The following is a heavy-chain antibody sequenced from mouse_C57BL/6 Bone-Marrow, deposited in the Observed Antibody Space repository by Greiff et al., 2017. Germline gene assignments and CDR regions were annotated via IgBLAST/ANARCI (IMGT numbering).Heavy chain of an antibody. D-gene: IGHD4-1*02. J-gene: IGHJ3*01. CDR3: ATGTSRAY. Sequence: EVKLMESGGGLVKPGGSLKLSCAASGFTFSSYAMSWVRQTPEKRLEWVATISDGGSYTYYPDTVKGRFTISRDNAKNNLYLQMSHLKSEDTSNYYAATGTSRAYWGQGTMVTVSA. CDR2: ISDGGSYT. CDR1: GFTFSSYA. V-gene: IGHV5-4*03.